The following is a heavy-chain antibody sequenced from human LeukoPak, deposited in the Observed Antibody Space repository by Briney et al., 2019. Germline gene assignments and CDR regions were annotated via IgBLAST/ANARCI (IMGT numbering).Heavy chain of an antibody. CDR3: ARDHWGPYYYDSSGYGMMGAFDI. V-gene: IGHV4-59*01. Sequence: SETLSLTCTVSGGSISSYYWSWIRQPPWKGLEWIGNIYYSGSTNYNPSLKSRVTISVDTSKNQFSLKLSSVTAADSAVYYCARDHWGPYYYDSSGYGMMGAFDIWGQGTMVTVSS. CDR1: GGSISSYY. D-gene: IGHD3-22*01. J-gene: IGHJ3*02. CDR2: IYYSGST.